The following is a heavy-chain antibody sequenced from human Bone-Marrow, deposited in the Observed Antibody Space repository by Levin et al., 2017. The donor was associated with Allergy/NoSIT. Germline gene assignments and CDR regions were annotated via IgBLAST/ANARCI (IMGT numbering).Heavy chain of an antibody. D-gene: IGHD4-17*01. CDR1: GFIFSSSV. CDR3: AKEGMSDYDDNEVVFWENSFDS. J-gene: IGHJ5*01. CDR2: ISGSGNTT. V-gene: IGHV3-23*01. Sequence: GGSLRLSCAASGFIFSSSVMSWVRQVPGKGLEWVSLISGSGNTTYYTDSVKGRFTISRDNSNNTLYLQMSSLRGEDTAVYYCAKEGMSDYDDNEVVFWENSFDSWGQGTLVTVSS.